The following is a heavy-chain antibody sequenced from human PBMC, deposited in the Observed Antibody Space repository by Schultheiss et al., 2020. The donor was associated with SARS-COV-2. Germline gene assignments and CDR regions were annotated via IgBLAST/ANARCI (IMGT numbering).Heavy chain of an antibody. V-gene: IGHV3-7*01. CDR2: ISYDGSNK. J-gene: IGHJ3*02. CDR1: GFTFSNAW. Sequence: GGSLRLSCAASGFTFSNAWMSWVRQAPGKGLEWVAVISYDGSNKYYVDSVKGRFTISRDNAKNSLYLQMNSLRAEDTAVYYCARIILTGPFDAFDIWGQGTMVTVSS. CDR3: ARIILTGPFDAFDI. D-gene: IGHD3-9*01.